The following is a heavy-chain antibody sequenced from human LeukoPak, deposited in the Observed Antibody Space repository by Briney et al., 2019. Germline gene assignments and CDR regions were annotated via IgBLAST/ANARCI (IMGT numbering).Heavy chain of an antibody. V-gene: IGHV3-23*01. CDR3: ARGEGYGDYPIDY. D-gene: IGHD4-17*01. Sequence: GESLRLSCAASEFTFTAYAVSWVRQAPGKGLEWVSTIGASGDNTNYADSVKGRFTISRDNSKNTLDLQMNSLRAEDTALYYCARGEGYGDYPIDYWGQGTLVTVSS. J-gene: IGHJ4*02. CDR2: IGASGDNT. CDR1: EFTFTAYA.